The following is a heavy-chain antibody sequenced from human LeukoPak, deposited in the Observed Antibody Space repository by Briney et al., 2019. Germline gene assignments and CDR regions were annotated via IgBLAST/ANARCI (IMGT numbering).Heavy chain of an antibody. Sequence: SETLSLTCTVSGGSISSSSYYWGWIRQPPGKGLEWIGSIYYSGSTYYNPSLKSRVTMSVDTSKNQFSLKLSSVTAADTAVYYCAREMAVTPFWDAFDIWGQGTMVTVSS. CDR1: GGSISSSSYY. J-gene: IGHJ3*02. V-gene: IGHV4-39*07. CDR3: AREMAVTPFWDAFDI. CDR2: IYYSGST. D-gene: IGHD2-21*02.